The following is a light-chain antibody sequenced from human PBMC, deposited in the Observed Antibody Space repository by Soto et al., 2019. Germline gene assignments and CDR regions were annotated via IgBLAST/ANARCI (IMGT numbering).Light chain of an antibody. CDR3: SSYSSSSTLV. CDR2: EVS. CDR1: SSDVGGYNY. J-gene: IGLJ3*02. V-gene: IGLV2-14*01. Sequence: QSMLTQPASVSGSPGQSITISCTGTSSDVGGYNYVSWYQQHPGKAPKLMIYEVSNRPSGVSNRFSGSKSGNTASLTISGLQAEDEAEYYCSSYSSSSTLVFGGGTKLTVL.